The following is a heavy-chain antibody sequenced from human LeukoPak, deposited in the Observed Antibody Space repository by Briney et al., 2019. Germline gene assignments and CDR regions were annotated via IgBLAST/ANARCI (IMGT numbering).Heavy chain of an antibody. CDR3: AGVPTTRGYSGYDYPYYFDY. J-gene: IGHJ4*02. Sequence: ASVKVSCKASGYTFTGYYMHWVRQAPGQGLEWMGWINPNSGGTNYAQKFQGRVTMTRDTSISTAYMELSRLRSDDTAVYYCAGVPTTRGYSGYDYPYYFDYWGQGTLVTVSS. D-gene: IGHD5-12*01. CDR2: INPNSGGT. V-gene: IGHV1-2*02. CDR1: GYTFTGYY.